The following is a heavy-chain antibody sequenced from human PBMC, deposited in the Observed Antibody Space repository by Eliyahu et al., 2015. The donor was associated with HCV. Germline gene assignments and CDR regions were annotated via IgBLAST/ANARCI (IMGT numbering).Heavy chain of an antibody. CDR1: GGSISXYY. Sequence: QVQLQESGPGLVKPSETLSLTCTVSGGSISXYYWSWIRQPPGKGLEWIAYIYYSGSTNYNPSLKSRVSISVDTSKNQFSLKLSSVTAADTAFYYCASGGGGIAVAGTGGWFDPWGQGTLVTVSS. D-gene: IGHD6-19*01. CDR3: ASGGGGIAVAGTGGWFDP. J-gene: IGHJ5*02. CDR2: IYYSGST. V-gene: IGHV4-59*01.